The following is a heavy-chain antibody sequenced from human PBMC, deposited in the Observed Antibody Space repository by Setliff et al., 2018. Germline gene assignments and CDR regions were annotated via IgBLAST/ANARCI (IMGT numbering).Heavy chain of an antibody. CDR3: ARGVPAYDFWSGYYIGYYYYMDV. J-gene: IGHJ6*03. CDR2: IYYSGST. CDR1: GGSISPYY. V-gene: IGHV4-59*01. Sequence: SETLSLTCTVSGGSISPYYWSWIRQPPGKGLEWIGYIYYSGSTNYNPSLKSRVTISVDTSKNQFSLKLSSVTAADTAVYYCARGVPAYDFWSGYYIGYYYYMDVWGKGTTVTVSS. D-gene: IGHD3-3*01.